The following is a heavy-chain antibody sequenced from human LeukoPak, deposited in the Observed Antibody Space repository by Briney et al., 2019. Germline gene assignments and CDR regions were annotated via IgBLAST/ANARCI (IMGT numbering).Heavy chain of an antibody. D-gene: IGHD6-19*01. CDR3: ARDGGWPKNDY. CDR2: ISYDGSNK. J-gene: IGHJ4*02. V-gene: IGHV3-30*04. CDR1: GFTFSSYA. Sequence: PGGSLRLSCAASGFTFSSYAMHWVRQAPGKGLEWVAVISYDGSNKYYADSVKGRFTISRDNSKNTLYLQMNSLRPEDTAVYYCARDGGWPKNDYWGQGTLVTVSS.